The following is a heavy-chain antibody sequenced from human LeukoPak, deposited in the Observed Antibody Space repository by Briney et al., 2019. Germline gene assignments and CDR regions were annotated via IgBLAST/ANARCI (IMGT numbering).Heavy chain of an antibody. D-gene: IGHD3-9*01. J-gene: IGHJ3*02. CDR2: ISSSSSYI. Sequence: PGGSLRLSCAASGFTFSDYYMNWVRQAPGKGLEWVSSISSSSSYIYYADSVKGRFTISRDNAKNSLYLQMNSLRAEDTAVYYCARDFADQGGYDILTGPTDAFDIWGQGTMVTVSS. CDR3: ARDFADQGGYDILTGPTDAFDI. V-gene: IGHV3-21*01. CDR1: GFTFSDYY.